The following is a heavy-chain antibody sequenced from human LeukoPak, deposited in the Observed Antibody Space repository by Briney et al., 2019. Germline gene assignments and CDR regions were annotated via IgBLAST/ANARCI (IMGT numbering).Heavy chain of an antibody. CDR3: AKDRLRRIFDY. CDR1: GFTFSNYD. D-gene: IGHD2-21*01. CDR2: ISGSGSST. V-gene: IGHV3-23*01. J-gene: IGHJ4*02. Sequence: GSLRLSCAASGFTFSNYDMGWVRQAPGEGLEWVSTISGSGSSTYYADSVKGRFTISRDNSKNTLYLQMNSLRAEDTAVYYCAKDRLRRIFDYWGQGTLVTVSS.